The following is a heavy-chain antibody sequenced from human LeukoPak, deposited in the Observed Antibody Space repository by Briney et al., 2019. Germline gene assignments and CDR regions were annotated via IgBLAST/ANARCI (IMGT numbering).Heavy chain of an antibody. CDR3: ARDLVLGGYRKFYYFDY. J-gene: IGHJ4*02. CDR2: IYYNGAT. Sequence: KPSETLSLTCIVSGGSVSSSSYYWGWIRQPPGKALEWIGTIYYNGATRYNPSLNSRVTISVDTSKNQFSLKLSSVTAADTAVYYCARDLVLGGYRKFYYFDYWGQGTLVTVSS. CDR1: GGSVSSSSYY. V-gene: IGHV4-39*07. D-gene: IGHD3-22*01.